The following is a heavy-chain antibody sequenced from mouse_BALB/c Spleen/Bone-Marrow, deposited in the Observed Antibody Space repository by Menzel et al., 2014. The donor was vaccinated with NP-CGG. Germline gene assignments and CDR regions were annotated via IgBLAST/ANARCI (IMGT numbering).Heavy chain of an antibody. D-gene: IGHD2-3*01. Sequence: VQLKQSGAELVKPGASVKLSCTASGFNIKDTYMHWVEQRPEQGLEWIGRIDPANGNTKYDPKFQGKATITADTSSNTAYLQLSNLTSEDTAVYYCARWLLPYGLDYWGQGTSVTVPS. V-gene: IGHV14-3*02. CDR2: IDPANGNT. CDR1: GFNIKDTY. J-gene: IGHJ4*01. CDR3: ARWLLPYGLDY.